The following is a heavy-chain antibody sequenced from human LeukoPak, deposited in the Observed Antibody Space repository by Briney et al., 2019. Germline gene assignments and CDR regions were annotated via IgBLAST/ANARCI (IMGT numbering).Heavy chain of an antibody. CDR1: GLTFSDYS. Sequence: PGGSLRLSCAASGLTFSDYSMTWVRQAPGKGLFWVSGISAGGGSTYYADSVKGRFTISRDNSRNTLYLQMNSLRAEDTAVYYCAEDAAGPEYWGQGTLVTVSS. CDR3: AEDAAGPEY. V-gene: IGHV3-23*01. J-gene: IGHJ4*02. CDR2: ISAGGGST. D-gene: IGHD6-13*01.